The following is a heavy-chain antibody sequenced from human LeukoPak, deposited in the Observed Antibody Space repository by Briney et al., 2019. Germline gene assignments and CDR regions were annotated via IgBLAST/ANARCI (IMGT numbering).Heavy chain of an antibody. D-gene: IGHD5-18*01. CDR3: ARDRIQLWSHDY. J-gene: IGHJ4*02. CDR2: IKPDGSEK. V-gene: IGHV3-7*04. Sequence: GGSLRLSCAASGFTFSGYWMSWVRQAPGKGLERVANIKPDGSEKYYVDSVKGRFTISRDNAKNSLYLQMNGLRAEDTAVYYCARDRIQLWSHDYWGQGTLVTVSS. CDR1: GFTFSGYW.